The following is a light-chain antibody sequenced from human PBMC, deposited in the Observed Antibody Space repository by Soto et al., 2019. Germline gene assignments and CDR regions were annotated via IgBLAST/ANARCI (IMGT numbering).Light chain of an antibody. CDR2: GAS. J-gene: IGKJ2*01. CDR3: QQYHNWPPYT. Sequence: EIVMTQSPATLSVSPGERATLSCRASQSVSTNLAWYQQKPGQAPRLLMYGASTRATRIPARFSGSGSGTDFTLTISSLQSEDFAVYYCQQYHNWPPYTFGQGTKLEIK. CDR1: QSVSTN. V-gene: IGKV3-15*01.